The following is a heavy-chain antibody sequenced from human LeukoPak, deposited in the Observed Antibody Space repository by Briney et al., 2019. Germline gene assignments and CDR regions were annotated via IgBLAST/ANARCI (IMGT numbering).Heavy chain of an antibody. CDR1: GFNFSTYA. CDR2: INTTSNYL. CDR3: ARGGIITSYAFEI. Sequence: GGSLRLSCAASGFNFSTYAIRWVRQATGKGLEWVSCINTTSNYLFYADSVRGRFTISRDIAKNRLYLEMDSLRGEDTAVYYCARGGIITSYAFEIWGQGTMVTVSS. J-gene: IGHJ3*02. V-gene: IGHV3-21*01. D-gene: IGHD1-26*01.